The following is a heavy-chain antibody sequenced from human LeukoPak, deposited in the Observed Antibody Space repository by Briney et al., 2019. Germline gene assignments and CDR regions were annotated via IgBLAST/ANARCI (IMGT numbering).Heavy chain of an antibody. Sequence: PSETLSLTCTVSGGSISRYYWSWIRQPPGKGLEWIGYIYYSGSTNYNPSLKSRVTISVDTSKNQFSLKLSSVTAADTAVYYCARHTKSIAAAGTRGWFDPWGQGTLVTVSS. CDR1: GGSISRYY. V-gene: IGHV4-59*08. CDR3: ARHTKSIAAAGTRGWFDP. J-gene: IGHJ5*02. CDR2: IYYSGST. D-gene: IGHD6-13*01.